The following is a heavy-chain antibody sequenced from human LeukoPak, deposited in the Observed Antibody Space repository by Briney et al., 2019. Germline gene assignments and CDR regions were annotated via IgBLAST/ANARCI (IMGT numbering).Heavy chain of an antibody. CDR2: IDPSGGGA. D-gene: IGHD1-26*01. CDR1: GYTFTNYY. V-gene: IGHV1-46*01. CDR3: ARGSGTDQSFDY. J-gene: IGHJ4*02. Sequence: ASVKVSCKASGYTFTNYYMHCVRQAPGQGVESGGIIDPSGGGAIYAQKFQGRVTMTRDTSTSTVNMELSSLRSEDTAVYYCARGSGTDQSFDYWGQGTLVTVSS.